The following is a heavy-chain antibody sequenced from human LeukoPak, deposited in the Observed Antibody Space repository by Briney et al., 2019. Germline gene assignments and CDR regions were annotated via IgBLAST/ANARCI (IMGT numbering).Heavy chain of an antibody. CDR1: GGSITSPNW. Sequence: SETLSLTCGVSGGSITSPNWWSWVRQPPGQGLEWIWEVSLSGLTKYNQSLGRRVIMALDTSENNLSLPLPSVTAAHTAIFFCSRENGAFSPFSYWGQGYLVTVLS. D-gene: IGHD2-8*01. CDR2: VSLSGLT. CDR3: SRENGAFSPFSY. V-gene: IGHV4-4*02. J-gene: IGHJ4*02.